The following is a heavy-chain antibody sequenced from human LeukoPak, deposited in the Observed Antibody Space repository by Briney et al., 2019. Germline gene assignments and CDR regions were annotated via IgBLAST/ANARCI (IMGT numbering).Heavy chain of an antibody. CDR2: INPNSGGT. J-gene: IGHJ6*02. D-gene: IGHD1/OR15-1a*01. Sequence: ASVKVSCKASGYTFTGYYMHWVRQAPGQGLEWMGWINPNSGGTNYAQKFQGRVTMTRDTSISTAYMELSRLRSDDTAVYYCARTRTTRRRGTTRYYYYGMDVWGQGTTVTVSS. CDR3: ARTRTTRRRGTTRYYYYGMDV. CDR1: GYTFTGYY. V-gene: IGHV1-2*02.